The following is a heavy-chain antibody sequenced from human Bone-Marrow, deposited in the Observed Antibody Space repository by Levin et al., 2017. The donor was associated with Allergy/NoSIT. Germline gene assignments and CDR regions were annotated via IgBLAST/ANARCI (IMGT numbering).Heavy chain of an antibody. J-gene: IGHJ4*02. CDR2: MYYNGDT. Sequence: PSETLSLSCNVSGVSISSYYWIWIRQAPGKGLEWIGYMYYNGDTKNNPSLKSRVTMSVDTSKNQFSLKLSPVTAADTAVYYCASVHYWGSFHFDHWGQGTLVTVSS. D-gene: IGHD7-27*01. CDR3: ASVHYWGSFHFDH. CDR1: GVSISSYY. V-gene: IGHV4-59*01.